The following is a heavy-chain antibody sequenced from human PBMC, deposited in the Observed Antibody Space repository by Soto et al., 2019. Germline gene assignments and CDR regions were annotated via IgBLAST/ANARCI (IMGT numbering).Heavy chain of an antibody. CDR2: IGIAGDT. CDR1: VFTFISYD. J-gene: IGHJ6*02. D-gene: IGHD6-6*01. Sequence: PGWSLRLSCASSVFTFISYDMHWVRQAPGKGLEWVSAIGIAGDTYYAGSVKGRFTISRENAENSLYLQMSSLTAGDTAVYYCGREHITSSGPGYYGTDVWGQGTTVTVSS. V-gene: IGHV3-13*01. CDR3: GREHITSSGPGYYGTDV.